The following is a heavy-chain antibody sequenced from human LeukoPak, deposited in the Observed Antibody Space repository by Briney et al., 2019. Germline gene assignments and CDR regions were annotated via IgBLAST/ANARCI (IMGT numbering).Heavy chain of an antibody. D-gene: IGHD6-6*01. V-gene: IGHV3-33*01. CDR3: ARDITARYLDY. J-gene: IGHJ4*02. CDR1: GFTFRNHG. CDR2: IWYDGSDK. Sequence: GRSLGLSCAASGFTFRNHGMHWVRQAPGKGLEWVSVIWYDGSDKYYADSVKGRFTISRDNSKNTLYLQMNSLRAEDTAVYYCARDITARYLDYWGQGALVTVSS.